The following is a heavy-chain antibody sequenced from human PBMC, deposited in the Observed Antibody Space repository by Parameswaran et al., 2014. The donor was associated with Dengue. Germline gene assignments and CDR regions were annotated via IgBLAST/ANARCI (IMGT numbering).Heavy chain of an antibody. J-gene: IGHJ2*01. V-gene: IGHV3-23*01. CDR2: ISGSGDNT. D-gene: IGHD3-16*01. Sequence: RWIRQPPGKGLEWVSAISGSGDNTYYADSVKGRFTLSRDNSKNTLYLQMNSLRAEDTALYYCARAPHLMTYWYFDVWGRGTLVTVSS. CDR3: ARAPHLMTYWYFDV.